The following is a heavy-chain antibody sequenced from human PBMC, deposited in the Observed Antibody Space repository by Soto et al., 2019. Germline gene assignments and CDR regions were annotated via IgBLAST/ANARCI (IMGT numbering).Heavy chain of an antibody. CDR2: SKNKADSYTT. V-gene: IGHV3-72*01. D-gene: IGHD3-10*01. Sequence: EVQLVESGGGLVQPGGSLRLSCAASGSTFSDHYMDWVRQPPGKGLGWVGGSKNKADSYTTEYAASVKGRFTIPRDGSKNSLFLQMNSLKTEDTAVYYCTVWGSGNDFGAAWGQGILVTVSS. J-gene: IGHJ4*02. CDR3: TVWGSGNDFGAA. CDR1: GSTFSDHY.